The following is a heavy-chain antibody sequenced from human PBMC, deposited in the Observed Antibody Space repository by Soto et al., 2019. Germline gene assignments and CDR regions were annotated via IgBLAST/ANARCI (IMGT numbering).Heavy chain of an antibody. CDR2: IIPLFGTT. Sequence: QVQVVQSGVEMRRPGSSVKVSCKASGDTFKNCVISWVRQAPGQGLEWMGGIIPLFGTTDFAQRFQGRLTITTDESTPTAYMDLSRLRSEDTATYYCAAELGFGKLSVVWGQGTTVIVSS. D-gene: IGHD3-10*01. V-gene: IGHV1-69*01. CDR3: AAELGFGKLSVV. J-gene: IGHJ6*02. CDR1: GDTFKNCV.